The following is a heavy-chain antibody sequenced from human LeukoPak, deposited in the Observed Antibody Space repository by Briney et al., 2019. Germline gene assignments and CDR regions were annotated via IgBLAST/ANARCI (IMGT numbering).Heavy chain of an antibody. D-gene: IGHD6-25*01. CDR2: ISVSGGST. Sequence: GGSLRLSCLASGFTFSSYVMNWVRQTPGKGLEWVSSISVSGGSTFYADSVKGRFTISRDNSKNTLYLQMNSLRAEDTAVYYCAKGITAGDYWGQGTLVTVSS. CDR3: AKGITAGDY. J-gene: IGHJ4*02. CDR1: GFTFSSYV. V-gene: IGHV3-23*01.